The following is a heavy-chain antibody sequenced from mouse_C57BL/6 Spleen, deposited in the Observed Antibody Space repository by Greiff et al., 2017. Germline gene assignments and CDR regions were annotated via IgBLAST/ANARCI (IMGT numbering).Heavy chain of an antibody. V-gene: IGHV14-1*01. CDR1: GFNIKDYY. J-gene: IGHJ3*01. CDR2: IDPEDGDT. D-gene: IGHD1-1*01. Sequence: VQLQQSGAELVRPGASVKLSCTASGFNIKDYYMHWVKQRPEQGLEWIGRIDPEDGDTEYAPKFQGKATMTADTSSNTAYLQLSSLTSEDTAVYYCTYYYGSSYEWFAYWGQGTLVTVSA. CDR3: TYYYGSSYEWFAY.